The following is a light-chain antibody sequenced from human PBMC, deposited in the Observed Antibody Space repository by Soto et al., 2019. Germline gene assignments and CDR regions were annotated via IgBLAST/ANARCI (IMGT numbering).Light chain of an antibody. J-gene: IGKJ1*01. Sequence: ETVMTQSPATLSVSPGERASLSCRASHSVITNLAWYQQNPGQAPRLLIHSASTRASDIPARFSGSGSGTEFTLTINTLQSEDFAVYYCQQYASWPWTFGQGTKVEIK. CDR3: QQYASWPWT. CDR1: HSVITN. CDR2: SAS. V-gene: IGKV3-15*01.